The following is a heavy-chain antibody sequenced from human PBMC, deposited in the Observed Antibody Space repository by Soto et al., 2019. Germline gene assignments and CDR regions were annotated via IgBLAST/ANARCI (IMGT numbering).Heavy chain of an antibody. CDR2: ISSRSSYI. Sequence: KPGGSLRLSCAASGFTFSSYSMNWVRQAPGKGLEWVSSISSRSSYIYYADSVKGRFTISRDNAKNSLYLQMNSLRAEDTAVYYCARGRGEYSSRYDPEFDPWGQGTLVTVSS. CDR1: GFTFSSYS. J-gene: IGHJ5*02. D-gene: IGHD5-18*01. V-gene: IGHV3-21*01. CDR3: ARGRGEYSSRYDPEFDP.